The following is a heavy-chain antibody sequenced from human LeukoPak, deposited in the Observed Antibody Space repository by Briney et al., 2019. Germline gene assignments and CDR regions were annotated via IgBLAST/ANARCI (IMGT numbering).Heavy chain of an antibody. CDR2: ISGSGGST. V-gene: IGHV3-23*01. J-gene: IGHJ6*02. CDR3: AKLSRSRDGYSNYYYYGMDV. Sequence: PGGSLRLSCAASGFTFSSYAMSWVRQAPGKGLEWVSAISGSGGSTYYADSVKGRFTISRDNSKNTLYLQMNSLRAEDTAVYYCAKLSRSRDGYSNYYYYGMDVWAKGPRSPSP. D-gene: IGHD4-4*01. CDR1: GFTFSSYA.